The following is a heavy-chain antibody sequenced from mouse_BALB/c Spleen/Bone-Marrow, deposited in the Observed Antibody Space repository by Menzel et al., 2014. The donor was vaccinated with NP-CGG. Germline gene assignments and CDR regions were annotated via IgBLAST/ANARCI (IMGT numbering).Heavy chain of an antibody. CDR3: AREGDGSYWYFDV. CDR1: GFDFSRYW. CDR2: INPDSGTI. V-gene: IGHV4-1*02. Sequence: DVMLVESGGGLVQPGGSLKLSCAASGFDFSRYWMSWVRQAPGKGLEWIGEINPDSGTINYTPSLKDKFIISRDNAKNTLYLQMSKVRSEDTALYYCAREGDGSYWYFDVWGAGTTVTVSS. J-gene: IGHJ1*01. D-gene: IGHD2-3*01.